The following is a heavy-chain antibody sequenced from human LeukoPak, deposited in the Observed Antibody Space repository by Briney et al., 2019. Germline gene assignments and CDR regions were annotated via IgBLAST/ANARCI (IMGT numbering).Heavy chain of an antibody. CDR2: ISSSGSTI. Sequence: GGSLRLSCAASGFTFSSYEMNWVRQAPGKGLEWVSYISSSGSTIYYADSVKGRFTISRDNAKNSLYLQMNSLRAEDTAVYYCARDRSGWTTDAFDIWGQGTMVTVSS. V-gene: IGHV3-48*03. CDR3: ARDRSGWTTDAFDI. J-gene: IGHJ3*02. CDR1: GFTFSSYE. D-gene: IGHD6-19*01.